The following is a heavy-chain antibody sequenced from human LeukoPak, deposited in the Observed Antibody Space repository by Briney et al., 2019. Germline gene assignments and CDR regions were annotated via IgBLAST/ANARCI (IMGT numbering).Heavy chain of an antibody. J-gene: IGHJ5*02. V-gene: IGHV4-59*01. D-gene: IGHD3-22*01. Sequence: PSETLSITCTVSGGSISSYYWSWIRQPPGKGLEWIGYIYYSGSTNYNPSLKSRVTISVDTSKNQFSLKLSSVTAAGTAVYYCARGGYYYDSSGYYPWGQGTLVTVSS. CDR3: ARGGYYYDSSGYYP. CDR1: GGSISSYY. CDR2: IYYSGST.